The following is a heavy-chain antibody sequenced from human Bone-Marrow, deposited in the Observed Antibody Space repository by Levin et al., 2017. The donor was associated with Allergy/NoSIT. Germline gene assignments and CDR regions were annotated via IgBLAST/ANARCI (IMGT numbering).Heavy chain of an antibody. J-gene: IGHJ5*02. V-gene: IGHV3-33*01. D-gene: IGHD3-3*01. CDR3: VRDPDPGDDLWSGNCFDP. CDR1: GFPFRTYA. Sequence: GGSLRLSCAASGFPFRTYAMHWVRQAPGKGLEWVAVTWYDGSNKFYADSVKGRFTISRDNAKNTLYLQMNSLRAEDTAVYYCVRDPDPGDDLWSGNCFDPWGQGTLVTVSS. CDR2: TWYDGSNK.